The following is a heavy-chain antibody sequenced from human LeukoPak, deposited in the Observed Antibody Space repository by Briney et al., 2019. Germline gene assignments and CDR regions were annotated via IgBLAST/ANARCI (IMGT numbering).Heavy chain of an antibody. V-gene: IGHV4-39*07. CDR2: IYYSGST. CDR1: GGSISSSSYY. CDR3: ARDPSRGFDY. D-gene: IGHD3-10*01. Sequence: PSETLSLTCTVSGGSISSSSYYWGWIRQPPGKGLEWIGSIYYSGSTYYNPPLKSRVTISVDKSKNQFSLKLSSVTAADTAVYYCARDPSRGFDYWGQGTLVTVSS. J-gene: IGHJ4*02.